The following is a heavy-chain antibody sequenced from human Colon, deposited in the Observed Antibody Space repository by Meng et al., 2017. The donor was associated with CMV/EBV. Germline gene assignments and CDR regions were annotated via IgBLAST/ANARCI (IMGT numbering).Heavy chain of an antibody. CDR1: GFTFSSYW. CDR3: MTPTGSSDY. D-gene: IGHD6-6*01. CDR2: IKQDGSEK. Sequence: GGSLRLSCAASGFTFSSYWMNWVRQAPGKGLEWVAYIKQDGSEKNYADSVKGRFTISRDNAQNSMYLQMTSLRVEDTSIYYCMTPTGSSDYWGQGTLVTVSS. J-gene: IGHJ4*02. V-gene: IGHV3-7*01.